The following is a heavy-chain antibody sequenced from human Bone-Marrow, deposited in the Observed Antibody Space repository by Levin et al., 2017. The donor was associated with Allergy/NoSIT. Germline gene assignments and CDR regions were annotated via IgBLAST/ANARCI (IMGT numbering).Heavy chain of an antibody. D-gene: IGHD1-14*01. CDR2: LSSAGPPP. CDR3: AREPEKTKGRGSPYNWFDP. CDR1: GFTFSNHA. J-gene: IGHJ5*02. Sequence: GGSLRLSCASSGFTFSNHAMHWVRQAPGKGLEWVAVLSSAGPPPFSAASVKGRFTISRDNSKNTVFLKMHSLRREETAVYQCAREPEKTKGRGSPYNWFDPWGQGTLAIVSS. V-gene: IGHV3-30*04.